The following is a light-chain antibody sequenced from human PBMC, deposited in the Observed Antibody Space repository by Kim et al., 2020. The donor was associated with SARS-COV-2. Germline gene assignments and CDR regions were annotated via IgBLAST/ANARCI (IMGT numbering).Light chain of an antibody. CDR3: CSYAGSYSLV. CDR1: SSDVGGYNY. Sequence: GQSVTISCTGTSSDVGGYNYVSWYQQHPGKAPKLMIYDVSKRPSGVPDRFSGSKSGNTASLTISGLQAEDEADIYCCSYAGSYSLVFGTGTKVTVL. V-gene: IGLV2-11*01. J-gene: IGLJ1*01. CDR2: DVS.